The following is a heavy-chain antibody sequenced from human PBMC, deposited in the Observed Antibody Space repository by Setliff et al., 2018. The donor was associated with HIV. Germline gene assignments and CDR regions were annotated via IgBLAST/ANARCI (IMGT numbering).Heavy chain of an antibody. J-gene: IGHJ1*01. Sequence: ASVKVSCKISGYTLTELSIHWVRQAPGKGLEWMANFDPEDGETFYAQKFQGSLTRTEDTSTDTAYMELSSLRSDDTAMYYCATDPGYSSTWYSESFQHWGQGTVVTVSS. D-gene: IGHD6-13*01. CDR1: GYTLTELS. V-gene: IGHV1-24*01. CDR2: FDPEDGET. CDR3: ATDPGYSSTWYSESFQH.